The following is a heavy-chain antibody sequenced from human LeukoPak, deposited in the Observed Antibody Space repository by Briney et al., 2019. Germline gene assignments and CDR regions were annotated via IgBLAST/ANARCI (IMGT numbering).Heavy chain of an antibody. CDR2: INGFNGAA. CDR3: ARGGGVGATIDY. CDR1: GYNFAVYG. V-gene: IGHV1-18*01. Sequence: ASVKVSCTASGYNFAVYGMTWVRQAPGQGLEWMGWINGFNGAANYAQTLQGRVTMTTDKSTATAYLELTSLTSVDTAIYFCARGGGVGATIDYWGQGTLVTVSS. D-gene: IGHD1-26*01. J-gene: IGHJ4*02.